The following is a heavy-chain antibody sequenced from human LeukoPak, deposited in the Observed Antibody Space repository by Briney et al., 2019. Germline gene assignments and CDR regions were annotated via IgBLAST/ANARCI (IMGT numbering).Heavy chain of an antibody. Sequence: ASVTVSCMASGYSFISYYMHWVRQAPGQGLEWMGIINPSGGSTSYAQKFQDRVTMTRDTSPSTVYMELSSLKSEDTAVYYCAREDVVLVDAVRYYYYGMDVWGQGTTVTVSS. V-gene: IGHV1-46*01. J-gene: IGHJ6*02. CDR2: INPSGGST. D-gene: IGHD2-8*01. CDR3: AREDVVLVDAVRYYYYGMDV. CDR1: GYSFISYY.